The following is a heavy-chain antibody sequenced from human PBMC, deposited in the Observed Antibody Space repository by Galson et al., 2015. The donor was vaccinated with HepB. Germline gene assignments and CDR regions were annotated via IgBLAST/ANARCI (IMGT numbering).Heavy chain of an antibody. CDR3: ARGDYSGYDYRGGYGMDI. CDR1: GGTFSSYA. Sequence: SVKVSCKASGGTFSSYAISWVRQAPGQGLEWMGRIIPILGIANYAQKFQGRVTITADKSTSTAYMELSSLRSEDTAVYYCARGDYSGYDYRGGYGMDIWGQGTTVTVSS. CDR2: IIPILGIA. D-gene: IGHD5-12*01. J-gene: IGHJ6*02. V-gene: IGHV1-69*04.